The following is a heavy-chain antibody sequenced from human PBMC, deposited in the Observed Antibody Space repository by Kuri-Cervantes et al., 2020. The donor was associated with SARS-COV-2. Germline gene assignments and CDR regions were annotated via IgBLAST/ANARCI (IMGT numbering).Heavy chain of an antibody. J-gene: IGHJ6*03. CDR1: GGSFNDYS. CDR2: IYYSGST. Sequence: SETLSLTCAVYGGSFNDYSWSWIRQPPGKGLEWIGYIYYSGSTNYNPSLKSRVTISVDTSKNQFSLKLSSVTAADTAVYYCAREGIAAAGTSIYYYMDVWGKGTTVTVSS. D-gene: IGHD6-13*01. CDR3: AREGIAAAGTSIYYYMDV. V-gene: IGHV4-59*01.